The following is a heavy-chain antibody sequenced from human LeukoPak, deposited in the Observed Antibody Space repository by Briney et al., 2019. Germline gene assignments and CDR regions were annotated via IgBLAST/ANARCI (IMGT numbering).Heavy chain of an antibody. CDR2: IIPILGIA. CDR1: GGTFSSYA. V-gene: IGHV1-69*04. CDR3: ATAAGTRSRDNWFDP. D-gene: IGHD6-13*01. J-gene: IGHJ5*02. Sequence: SVKVSCKASGGTFSSYAISWVRQAPGQGLEWMGRIIPILGIANYAQKFQGRVTITADKSTSTAYMELSSLRSEDTAVYYCATAAGTRSRDNWFDPWGQGTLVTVSS.